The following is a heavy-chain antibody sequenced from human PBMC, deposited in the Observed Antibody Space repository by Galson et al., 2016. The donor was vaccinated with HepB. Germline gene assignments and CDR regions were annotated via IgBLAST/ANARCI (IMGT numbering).Heavy chain of an antibody. CDR1: GFSFSSYG. Sequence: LRFSCAASGFSFSSYGMHWVRQPPGKGLEWVALVSSDETNKFYADSVKGRFTISRDNSKNMLYLQMHSLRTEDTALYYCASDHGGNPGSDYWGQGTLVTVSS. D-gene: IGHD4-23*01. V-gene: IGHV3-30*03. J-gene: IGHJ4*02. CDR2: VSSDETNK. CDR3: ASDHGGNPGSDY.